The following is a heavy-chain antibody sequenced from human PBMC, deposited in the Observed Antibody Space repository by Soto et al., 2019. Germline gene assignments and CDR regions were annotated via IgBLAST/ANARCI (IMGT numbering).Heavy chain of an antibody. CDR2: IYHTEST. D-gene: IGHD4-17*01. V-gene: IGHV4-4*02. CDR1: GDSISGSFW. CDR3: ARYDFGTFDY. Sequence: SETLSLTCAVSGDSISGSFWWGLVRQPPGKGLEWIGEIYHTESTVYNPSLKSRVTISLDKSKNQFSLNLDSVTAADTAVYYCARYDFGTFDYWGRGTLVTVSS. J-gene: IGHJ4*02.